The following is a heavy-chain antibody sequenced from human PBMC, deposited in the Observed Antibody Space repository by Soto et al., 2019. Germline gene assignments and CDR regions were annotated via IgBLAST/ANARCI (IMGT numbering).Heavy chain of an antibody. Sequence: RASVKVSCKASGGTFSSYAISWVRQAPGQGLEWMGGIIPIFGTANYAQKFQGRVTITADESTSTAYMELSSLRSEDTAVYYCARAEVTHDAFDIWGQGTMVTVSS. V-gene: IGHV1-69*13. J-gene: IGHJ3*02. CDR3: ARAEVTHDAFDI. D-gene: IGHD4-4*01. CDR2: IIPIFGTA. CDR1: GGTFSSYA.